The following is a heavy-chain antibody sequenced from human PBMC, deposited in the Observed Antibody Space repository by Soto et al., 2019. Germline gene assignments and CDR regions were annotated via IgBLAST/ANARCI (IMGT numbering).Heavy chain of an antibody. CDR1: GFSFTSYS. CDR3: ARWIDNGYFDY. Sequence: QGPLVQSGAEVKKPGASVKVSCGTSGFSFTSYSFHWVRQAPAQGLQWMGWINAGRGKTKYSQQFQGRVTFTWDTSANTVYMELSRLTSEDTSVFYCARWIDNGYFDYWGQGTRVTVSA. J-gene: IGHJ4*02. D-gene: IGHD4-17*01. V-gene: IGHV1-3*01. CDR2: INAGRGKT.